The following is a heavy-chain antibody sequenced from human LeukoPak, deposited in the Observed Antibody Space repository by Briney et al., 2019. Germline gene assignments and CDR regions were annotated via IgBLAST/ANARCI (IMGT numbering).Heavy chain of an antibody. CDR2: IIPIFGTA. V-gene: IGHV1-69*13. D-gene: IGHD2-8*02. J-gene: IGHJ5*01. CDR3: ARDTERFTS. Sequence: AASVKVSCKASGGTFSSYAISWVRQAPGQGLEWMGGIIPIFGTANYAQKFQDRVTITADESTNTAYMELSSLRSEDTALYYCARDTERFTSWGQGTLVTVSS. CDR1: GGTFSSYA.